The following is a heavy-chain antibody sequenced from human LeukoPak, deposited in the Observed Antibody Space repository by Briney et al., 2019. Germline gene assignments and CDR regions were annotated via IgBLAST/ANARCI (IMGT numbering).Heavy chain of an antibody. CDR1: GGSISIYY. CDR2: IYNSGST. D-gene: IGHD2-15*01. J-gene: IGHJ4*02. Sequence: SETLSLTCTVSGGSISIYYWSWIRQPPGKGLEWIGHIYNSGSTNYSPSLKSRVTISVDTSKNQFSLKLSSVTAADTAVYYCARDCSGGSCYAYWGQGTLVTVSS. V-gene: IGHV4-59*01. CDR3: ARDCSGGSCYAY.